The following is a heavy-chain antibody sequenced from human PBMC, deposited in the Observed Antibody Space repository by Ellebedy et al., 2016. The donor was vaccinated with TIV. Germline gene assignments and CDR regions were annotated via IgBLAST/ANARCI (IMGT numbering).Heavy chain of an antibody. V-gene: IGHV4-61*08. J-gene: IGHJ6*02. CDR3: ARERYYYGMDV. CDR2: IYYSGST. Sequence: SETLSLXXTVSGGSISSGGYYWSWIRQPPGKGLEWIGYIYYSGSTNYNPSLKSRVTISVDTSKNQFSLKLSSVTAADTAVYYCARERYYYGMDVWGQGTTVTVSS. CDR1: GGSISSGGYY.